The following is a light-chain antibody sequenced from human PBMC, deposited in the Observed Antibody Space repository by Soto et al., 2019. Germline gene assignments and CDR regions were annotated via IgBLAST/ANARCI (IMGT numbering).Light chain of an antibody. CDR1: QDVSNY. Sequence: VQMTQSPSSVSASVGDRVTITCQASQDVSNYLNWYQLKPGKAPNLLMYGASYLKSGVPTRFSGSGSGTDFTLTISSLQPEDFAIYYCQQTYTTPEITFGQRTRLEIK. CDR3: QQTYTTPEIT. J-gene: IGKJ5*01. CDR2: GAS. V-gene: IGKV1-39*01.